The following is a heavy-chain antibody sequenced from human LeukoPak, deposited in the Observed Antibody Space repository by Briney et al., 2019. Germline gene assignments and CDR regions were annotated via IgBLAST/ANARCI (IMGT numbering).Heavy chain of an antibody. V-gene: IGHV3-53*01. Sequence: GGSLRLYCAASGFTVSSNYMSWVRQAPGKGLEWVSVIYSGGSTYYTDSVKGRFTISRENSKNTVYLEMNSLRAEDTAVYYCARDSDYYGSGCRLPGYYYYGMDVWGQGTTVTVSS. CDR1: GFTVSSNY. J-gene: IGHJ6*02. D-gene: IGHD3-10*01. CDR2: IYSGGST. CDR3: ARDSDYYGSGCRLPGYYYYGMDV.